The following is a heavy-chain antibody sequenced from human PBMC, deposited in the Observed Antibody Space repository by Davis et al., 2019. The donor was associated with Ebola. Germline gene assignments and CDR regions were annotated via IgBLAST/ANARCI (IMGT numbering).Heavy chain of an antibody. CDR2: TYYRSKWST. V-gene: IGHV6-1*01. CDR3: ARRRTGTAPGLDS. J-gene: IGHJ4*02. Sequence: SQTLSLTCAISGDNVSSNTAAWNWIRQSPSRGLEWLGRTYYRSKWSTDYAVSVKSRITINPDTSKNQFSLQLNSVTPEDTAVHYCARRRTGTAPGLDSWGQGTLVTVSS. CDR1: GDNVSSNTAA. D-gene: IGHD1-7*01.